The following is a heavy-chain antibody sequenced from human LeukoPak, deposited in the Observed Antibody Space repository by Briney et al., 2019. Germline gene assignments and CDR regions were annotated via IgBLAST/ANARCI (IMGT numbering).Heavy chain of an antibody. Sequence: PGGSLRLSCAASGFTFSSYSMSWVRQAPGKGLEWVSSISSSSSYIYYADSVKGRFTISRDNAKNSLYLQMNSLRAEDTAVYYCAKDLGRRGSYESSWGQGTLVTVSS. J-gene: IGHJ4*02. CDR1: GFTFSSYS. CDR3: AKDLGRRGSYESS. CDR2: ISSSSSYI. V-gene: IGHV3-21*04. D-gene: IGHD1-26*01.